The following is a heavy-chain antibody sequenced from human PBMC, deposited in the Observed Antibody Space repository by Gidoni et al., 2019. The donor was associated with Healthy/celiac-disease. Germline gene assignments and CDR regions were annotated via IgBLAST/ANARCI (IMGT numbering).Heavy chain of an antibody. CDR3: ARVAYGSGAYAVDY. D-gene: IGHD3-10*01. J-gene: IGHJ4*02. CDR2: IYTSGRT. Sequence: QVQLQESGPGLVKPSETLSLTCPVSGGSISSYYWSWIRQPAGKGLEWIGRIYTSGRTNYNPSLKSRVTMSVDTSKNQFSLKLSSVTAADTAVYYCARVAYGSGAYAVDYWGQGTLVTVSS. V-gene: IGHV4-4*07. CDR1: GGSISSYY.